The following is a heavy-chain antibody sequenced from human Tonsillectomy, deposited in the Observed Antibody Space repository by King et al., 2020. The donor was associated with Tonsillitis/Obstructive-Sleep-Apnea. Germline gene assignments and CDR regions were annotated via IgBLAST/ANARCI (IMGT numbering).Heavy chain of an antibody. J-gene: IGHJ6*03. Sequence: LQLVQSGAEVKKPGESLKISCKGSGYIFTTYWIGWVRQMPGKGLEWMGIIYPGDSDTRYSPSFQGQVTISADKSISTAYLQWSSLKASDTAMYYCARIGCSSTSCHDYYYYYYMDVWGKGPTVTVSS. CDR3: ARIGCSSTSCHDYYYYYYMDV. CDR2: IYPGDSDT. CDR1: GYIFTTYW. V-gene: IGHV5-51*01. D-gene: IGHD2-2*01.